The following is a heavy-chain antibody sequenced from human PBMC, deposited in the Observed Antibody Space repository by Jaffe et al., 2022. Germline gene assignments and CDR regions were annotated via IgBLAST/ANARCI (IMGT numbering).Heavy chain of an antibody. CDR2: IRYDGSNK. V-gene: IGHV3-30*02. CDR3: AKDPLLNFWSGWDYYMDV. Sequence: QVQLVESGGGVVQPGGSLRLSCAASGFTFSSYGMHWVRQAPGKGLEWVAFIRYDGSNKYYADSVKGRFTISRDNSKNTLYLQMNSLRAEDTAVYYCAKDPLLNFWSGWDYYMDVWGKGTTVTVSS. CDR1: GFTFSSYG. D-gene: IGHD3-3*01. J-gene: IGHJ6*03.